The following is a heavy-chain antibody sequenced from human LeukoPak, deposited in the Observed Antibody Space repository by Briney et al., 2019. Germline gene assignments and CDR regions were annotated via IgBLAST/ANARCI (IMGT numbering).Heavy chain of an antibody. V-gene: IGHV1-2*02. CDR3: ARVSRTTYEFGWFDP. CDR2: INPNSGGT. CDR1: GYTFTGYY. J-gene: IGHJ5*02. D-gene: IGHD3-16*01. Sequence: ASVKVSCKASGYTFTGYYMHWVRQAPGQGLEWMGWINPNSGGTNYPQKFRGRVTMTRDTSISTAYMELNSLRSDDTAVYYCARVSRTTYEFGWFDPWGQGTLVTVSS.